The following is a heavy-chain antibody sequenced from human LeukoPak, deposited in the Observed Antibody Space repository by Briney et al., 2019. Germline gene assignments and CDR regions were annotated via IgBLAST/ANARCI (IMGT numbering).Heavy chain of an antibody. CDR3: ARYGYSHGMDV. CDR2: IKQDESEK. CDR1: GFSFSSHW. V-gene: IGHV3-7*01. J-gene: IGHJ6*02. Sequence: QSGGSLRLSCVASGFSFSSHWMSWVRQAPGKGLEWVANIKQDESEKYYVDSVKGRFTISRDNAKNALYLQMNSLRAEDTAVYYCARYGYSHGMDVWGQGTTVTVSS. D-gene: IGHD5-18*01.